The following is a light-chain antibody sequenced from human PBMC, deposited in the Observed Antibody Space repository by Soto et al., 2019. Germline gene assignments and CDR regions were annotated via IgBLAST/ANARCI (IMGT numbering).Light chain of an antibody. Sequence: DIQMTQSPSSLSASVGDRVTITCRASHSVASYFNWFQQRPGKAPSLLIYAATTLHTGVPSRFSGSRSGTNFTLPISRLQPEDFATYYCQESSTTPAFTFGPGTKVDFK. J-gene: IGKJ3*01. V-gene: IGKV1-39*01. CDR3: QESSTTPAFT. CDR1: HSVASY. CDR2: AAT.